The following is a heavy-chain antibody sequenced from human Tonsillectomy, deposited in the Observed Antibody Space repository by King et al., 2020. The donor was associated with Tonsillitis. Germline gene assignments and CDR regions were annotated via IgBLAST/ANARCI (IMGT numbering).Heavy chain of an antibody. CDR1: GFTFSSYA. CDR2: ISYDGSNI. Sequence: HVQLVESGGGVVQPGRSLRLSCAASGFTFSSYAMHWVRQAPGKGLEWVAVISYDGSNIYYADSVKGRFTISRDNSKNTLYLQINSLRAEDTAVYYCARGVPGYYDSSGYYFPFDYWGQGTLVTVSS. D-gene: IGHD3-22*01. CDR3: ARGVPGYYDSSGYYFPFDY. V-gene: IGHV3-30*01. J-gene: IGHJ4*02.